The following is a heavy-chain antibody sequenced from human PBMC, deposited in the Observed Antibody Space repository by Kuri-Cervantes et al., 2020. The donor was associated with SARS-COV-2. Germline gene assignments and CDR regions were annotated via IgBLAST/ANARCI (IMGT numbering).Heavy chain of an antibody. D-gene: IGHD1-7*01. Sequence: GESLKISCAVSGFTFSDFYMSWIRQAPGKGMEWIAYISGSGNNIFYSDPVMGRFTISRDNAENSLYLQMNSLRADDTAVYFCAGDRDNWNYPDYWGQGTLVTVSS. CDR2: ISGSGNNI. CDR1: GFTFSDFY. J-gene: IGHJ4*02. V-gene: IGHV3-11*04. CDR3: AGDRDNWNYPDY.